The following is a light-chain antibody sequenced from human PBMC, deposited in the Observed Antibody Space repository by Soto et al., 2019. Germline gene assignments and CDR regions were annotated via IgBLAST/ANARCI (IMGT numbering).Light chain of an antibody. Sequence: EIVLTQSPATLSLSPGERATLSCRASQSVGSYLAWYQQKSGQAPRLLIYDASNRATGIPARFSGSGSGTDFTLTISSLEPEDFAVYYCQQRSNRPPITFGQGTRLEIK. CDR1: QSVGSY. CDR3: QQRSNRPPIT. CDR2: DAS. J-gene: IGKJ5*01. V-gene: IGKV3-11*01.